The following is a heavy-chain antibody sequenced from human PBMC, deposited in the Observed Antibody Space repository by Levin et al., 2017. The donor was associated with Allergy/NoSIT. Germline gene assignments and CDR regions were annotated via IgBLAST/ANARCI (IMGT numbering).Heavy chain of an antibody. CDR2: IYTSGST. D-gene: IGHD3-3*01. V-gene: IGHV4-4*07. CDR1: GGSISSYY. CDR3: ARETPHTIFGVVTGYYFDY. J-gene: IGHJ4*02. Sequence: SETLSLTCTVSGGSISSYYWSWIRQPAGKGLEWIGRIYTSGSTNYNPSLKSRVTMSVDTSKNQFSLKLSSVTAADTAVYYCARETPHTIFGVVTGYYFDYWGQGTLVTVSS.